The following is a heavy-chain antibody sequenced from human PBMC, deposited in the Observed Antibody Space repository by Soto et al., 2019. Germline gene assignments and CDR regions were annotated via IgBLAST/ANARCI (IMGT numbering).Heavy chain of an antibody. CDR2: IYYSGST. D-gene: IGHD5-18*01. Sequence: PSDTLSLTCTVSGGSISSSSYYWGWICQPPGKELEWIGSIYYSGSTYYNPSLKSRVTISVDTSKNQFSLKLSSVTAADTAVYYCARQGGYFGPYYYGMDVWGQGTTVNVSS. CDR1: GGSISSSSYY. CDR3: ARQGGYFGPYYYGMDV. J-gene: IGHJ6*02. V-gene: IGHV4-39*01.